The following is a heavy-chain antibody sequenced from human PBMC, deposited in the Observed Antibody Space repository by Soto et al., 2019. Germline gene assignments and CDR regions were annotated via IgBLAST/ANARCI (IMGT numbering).Heavy chain of an antibody. CDR3: SRSGVTIFGVVPYYYYYMDV. J-gene: IGHJ6*03. D-gene: IGHD3-3*01. Sequence: ASVKVSCKASGGTFSSYAISWVRQAPGQGLEWLGIINPSGGSTSYAQKFQGRVTMTRDTSTSTVYMELSSLRSEDTAVYYCSRSGVTIFGVVPYYYYYMDVWGKGTTVTVSS. CDR2: INPSGGST. CDR1: GGTFSSYA. V-gene: IGHV1-46*03.